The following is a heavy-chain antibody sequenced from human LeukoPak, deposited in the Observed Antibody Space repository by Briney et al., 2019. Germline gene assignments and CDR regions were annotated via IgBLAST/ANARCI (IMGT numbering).Heavy chain of an antibody. CDR3: AKDIERYSYDPYFYYGMDV. CDR2: ISWNSGSI. V-gene: IGHV3-9*01. Sequence: GRSLRLSCAASGFTFDDYAMHWVRQAPGKGLEWVSGISWNSGSIGYADSVKGRFTISRDNVKNSLYLQMNSLRAEDTALYYCAKDIERYSYDPYFYYGMDVWGQGTTVTVSS. D-gene: IGHD5-18*01. CDR1: GFTFDDYA. J-gene: IGHJ6*02.